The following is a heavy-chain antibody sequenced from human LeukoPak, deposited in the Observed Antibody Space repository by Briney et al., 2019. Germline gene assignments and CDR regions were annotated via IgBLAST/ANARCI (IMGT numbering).Heavy chain of an antibody. CDR2: IIRSGYSI. J-gene: IGHJ3*01. Sequence: PGGSLRLSCAASGFTFSSYHMNWVRQAPGKGLEWVSHIIRSGYSIYYTDSVKGRFTISRDDAKNSLYLQMNSLRDEDTAIYYCARNFDVWGQGTMVTVSS. CDR3: ARNFDV. CDR1: GFTFSSYH. V-gene: IGHV3-48*02.